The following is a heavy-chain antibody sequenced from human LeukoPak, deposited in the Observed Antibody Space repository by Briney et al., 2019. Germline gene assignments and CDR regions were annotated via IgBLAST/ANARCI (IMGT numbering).Heavy chain of an antibody. Sequence: TSRISWVRQAPGQGLEWMGWIGSYGGDTYYAQKFQGRVTVTTDTSTSTVYMELRSLRSDDTALYYCARAPADDLYYMDVWGKGTTVTVSS. CDR2: IGSYGGDT. CDR3: ARAPADDLYYMDV. CDR1: TSR. D-gene: IGHD3/OR15-3a*01. J-gene: IGHJ6*03. V-gene: IGHV1-18*01.